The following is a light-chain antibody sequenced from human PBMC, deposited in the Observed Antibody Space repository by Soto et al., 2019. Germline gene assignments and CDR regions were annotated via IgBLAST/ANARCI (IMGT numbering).Light chain of an antibody. CDR3: CSYAGSYTWNWV. CDR2: DVS. V-gene: IGLV2-11*01. J-gene: IGLJ3*02. Sequence: QSALTQPRSVSGSPGQSVTISCTGTSSDVGGYNYVSWYQQHPGKAPKLMIYDVSKRPSGVPDRFSGSKSGNTASLTISGVQSEDEADYYCCSYAGSYTWNWVFGGGTKLTVL. CDR1: SSDVGGYNY.